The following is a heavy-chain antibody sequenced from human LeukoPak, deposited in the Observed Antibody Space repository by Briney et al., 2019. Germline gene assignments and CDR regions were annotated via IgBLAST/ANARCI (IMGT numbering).Heavy chain of an antibody. CDR1: GGSISSFY. CDR2: IYYSGST. CDR3: ARAGYCSGGSCYDYFDF. V-gene: IGHV4-59*01. J-gene: IGHJ4*02. D-gene: IGHD2-15*01. Sequence: SETLSLTCTVSGGSISSFYWSWIRQPPGKGLEWIGYIYYSGSTNYNPSLKSRVTISVDTSKNQFSLKLTSVTAADTAVYYCARAGYCSGGSCYDYFDFWGQGTLVTVSS.